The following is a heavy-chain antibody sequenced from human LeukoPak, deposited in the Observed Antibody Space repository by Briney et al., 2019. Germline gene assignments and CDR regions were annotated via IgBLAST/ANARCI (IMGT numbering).Heavy chain of an antibody. D-gene: IGHD1-26*01. J-gene: IGHJ4*02. V-gene: IGHV3-23*01. CDR1: GFTFTSYV. CDR2: ISGTGGST. CDR3: AKRVYSGSHHFDY. Sequence: GGSLRLSCAASGFTFTSYVMSWVRQAPGKGLEWVSVISGTGGSTYYADSVKGRFTISRDNSKNTLYLQMNSLRAEDTAVYYCAKRVYSGSHHFDYWGQGTLVTVSS.